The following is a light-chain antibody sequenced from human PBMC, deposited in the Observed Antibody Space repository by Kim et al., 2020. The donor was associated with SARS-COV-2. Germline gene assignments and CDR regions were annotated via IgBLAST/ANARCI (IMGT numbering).Light chain of an antibody. J-gene: IGKJ4*01. Sequence: DIQMTQSPSSLSASVGDRVTITCQASQDISNYLNWYQQKPGKAPKLLIYDASNLETGVPSRFSGSGSGTDFTFTISSLQPEDIATYHCQQYDNLPLTFGGGT. CDR1: QDISNY. CDR3: QQYDNLPLT. CDR2: DAS. V-gene: IGKV1-33*01.